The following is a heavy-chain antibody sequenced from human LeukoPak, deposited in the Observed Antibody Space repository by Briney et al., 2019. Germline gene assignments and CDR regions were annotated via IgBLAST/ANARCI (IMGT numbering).Heavy chain of an antibody. CDR3: ARDNTGYSRSPHRYYFDY. D-gene: IGHD6-13*01. J-gene: IGHJ4*02. V-gene: IGHV4-4*07. CDR1: GGSISSYY. CDR2: IYTSGST. Sequence: SGTLSLTCTVSGGSISSYYWSWIRQPAGKGLEWIGRIYTSGSTNYNPSLKSRVTMSVDTSKNQFSLKLSSVTAADTAVYYCARDNTGYSRSPHRYYFDYWGQGTLVTVSS.